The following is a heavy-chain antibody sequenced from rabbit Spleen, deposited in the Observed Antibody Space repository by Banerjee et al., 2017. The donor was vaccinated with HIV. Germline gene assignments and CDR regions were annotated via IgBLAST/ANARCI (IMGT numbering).Heavy chain of an antibody. D-gene: IGHD1-1*01. J-gene: IGHJ6*01. CDR2: IDAGSSTFT. V-gene: IGHV1S45*01. CDR1: GGSFSISSY. CDR3: ARDTSSSFSSYGMDL. Sequence: QEQLVESGGDLVKPGASLTLTCTASGGSFSISSYICWVRQAPGKGLEWIACIDAGSSTFTYFATWAKGRFTISKTSSTTVTLQMTRLTAADTATYFCARDTSSSFSSYGMDLWGQGTLVTVS.